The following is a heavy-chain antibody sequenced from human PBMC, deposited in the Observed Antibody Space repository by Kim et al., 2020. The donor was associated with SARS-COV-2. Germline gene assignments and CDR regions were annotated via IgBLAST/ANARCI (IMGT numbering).Heavy chain of an antibody. CDR3: ARGPVAAATHYYSYMDV. CDR1: GFTFSMYA. V-gene: IGHV3-30-3*01. D-gene: IGHD2-15*01. CDR2: ISYDGSNQ. Sequence: GGSLRLSCAASGFTFSMYAMHWVRQAPGKGLEWVAVISYDGSNQYYADSVKGRFTISRDNSKNTLYLQMNSLRAEDTAVYYCARGPVAAATHYYSYMDV. J-gene: IGHJ6*03.